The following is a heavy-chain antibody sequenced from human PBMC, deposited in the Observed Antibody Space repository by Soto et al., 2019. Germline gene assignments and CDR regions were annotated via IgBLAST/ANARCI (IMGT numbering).Heavy chain of an antibody. CDR1: GFSLSTSGVG. Sequence: GPTLVNPTQTLTLTCTFSGFSLSTSGVGVGWIRQPPGKALEWLALIFWDANKRYSPSLKSRVTITKDTSKNQVVLTMTNMDPVDTATYYCAHMIRYFDWLPSYLDHWGQGTLVTVSS. D-gene: IGHD3-9*01. V-gene: IGHV2-5*02. J-gene: IGHJ4*02. CDR3: AHMIRYFDWLPSYLDH. CDR2: IFWDANK.